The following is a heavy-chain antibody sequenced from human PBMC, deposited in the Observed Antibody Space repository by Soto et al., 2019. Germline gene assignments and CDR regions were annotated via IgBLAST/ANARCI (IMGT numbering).Heavy chain of an antibody. Sequence: SETLSLTCTVSGGSISSYYWSWIRQPPGKGLEWIGYIYYSGSTNYNPSLKSRVTISVDTSKNQFSLKLSSVTAADTAVYYCARVAYCTNGVCYHEPNFDYWGQGTLVTVSS. J-gene: IGHJ4*02. D-gene: IGHD2-8*01. CDR3: ARVAYCTNGVCYHEPNFDY. CDR2: IYYSGST. CDR1: GGSISSYY. V-gene: IGHV4-59*01.